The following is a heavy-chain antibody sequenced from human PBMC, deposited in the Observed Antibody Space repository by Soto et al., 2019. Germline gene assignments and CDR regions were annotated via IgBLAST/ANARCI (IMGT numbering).Heavy chain of an antibody. CDR2: TYYRSKWNS. V-gene: IGHV6-1*01. CDR3: VRGQFSAFDC. CDR1: GDSVSRTSVA. Sequence: QVQLHQSGPGLVKPSQTLSLTCAISGDSVSRTSVAWNWIRQSPSRGLEWLGRTYYRSKWNSDYAVSVRGRITINPVTSKSQFSLQLNSVTPEDTAVYYCVRGQFSAFDCWGQGTLVTVSS. J-gene: IGHJ4*02.